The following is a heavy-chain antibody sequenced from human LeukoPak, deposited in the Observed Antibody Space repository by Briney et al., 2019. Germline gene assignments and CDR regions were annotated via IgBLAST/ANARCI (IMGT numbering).Heavy chain of an antibody. V-gene: IGHV3-30*02. CDR3: AKDHSVGTVPA. D-gene: IGHD4-17*01. J-gene: IGHJ3*01. CDR2: IWYDGSNK. Sequence: HPGGSLRLSCAASGFTFSSYGMHWVRQAPGKGLEWVAVIWYDGSNKYYADSVKGRFTISRDNSKNTLYLQMNSLRAEDTAVYYCAKDHSVGTVPAWGQGTMVTVSS. CDR1: GFTFSSYG.